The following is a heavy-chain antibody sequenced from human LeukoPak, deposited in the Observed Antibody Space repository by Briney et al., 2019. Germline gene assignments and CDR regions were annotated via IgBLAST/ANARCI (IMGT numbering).Heavy chain of an antibody. Sequence: GGSLRLSCAASGFTFSSYWMHWVRQAPAKGLVWVSRINSDGSSTSYADSVKGRFTISRDNAKNTLYLQMNSLRAEDTAVYYCARGYNWNDEFDYWGQGTLVTVSS. CDR3: ARGYNWNDEFDY. CDR1: GFTFSSYW. CDR2: INSDGSST. J-gene: IGHJ4*02. V-gene: IGHV3-74*01. D-gene: IGHD1-1*01.